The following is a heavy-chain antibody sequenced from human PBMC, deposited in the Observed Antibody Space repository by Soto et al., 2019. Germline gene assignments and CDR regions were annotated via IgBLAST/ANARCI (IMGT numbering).Heavy chain of an antibody. CDR3: AKARHSGDFAGSYDS. V-gene: IGHV3-23*01. D-gene: IGHD2-21*02. J-gene: IGHJ5*02. CDR2: IGGRGGNA. CDR1: RFSLIDYA. Sequence: AGSLRLSCAASRFSLIDYAINWVRQVPGRGLEYVAGIGGRGGNAFYADSMKGRFSISRDNSKNTVYLHMHNLRVDDSAMYYCAKARHSGDFAGSYDSWGQGTLVTVSS.